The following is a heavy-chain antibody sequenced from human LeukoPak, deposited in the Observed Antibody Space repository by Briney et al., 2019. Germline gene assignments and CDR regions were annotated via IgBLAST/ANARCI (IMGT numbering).Heavy chain of an antibody. CDR2: IYHSGST. Sequence: SETLSLTCTVSGGSISSSSYYWGWIRQPPGKGLEWIGSIYHSGSTYYNPSLKSRVTISVDTSKNQFSLKLSSVTAADTAVYYCARAYGYYGSGSYEFDPWGQGTLVTVSS. CDR3: ARAYGYYGSGSYEFDP. CDR1: GGSISSSSYY. D-gene: IGHD3-10*01. V-gene: IGHV4-39*07. J-gene: IGHJ5*02.